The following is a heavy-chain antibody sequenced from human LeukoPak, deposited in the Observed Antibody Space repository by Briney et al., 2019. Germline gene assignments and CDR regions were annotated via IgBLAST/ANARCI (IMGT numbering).Heavy chain of an antibody. CDR2: IYYSGST. V-gene: IGHV4-59*12. CDR1: GGSISSYY. CDR3: ARVLSTVVTDNWFDP. J-gene: IGHJ5*02. Sequence: SETLSLTCTVSGGSISSYYWSWIRQPPGKGLEWIGYIYYSGSTYYNPSLRSRVTISVDTSKNQFSLKLSSVTAADTAVYYCARVLSTVVTDNWFDPWGQGTLVTVSS. D-gene: IGHD4-23*01.